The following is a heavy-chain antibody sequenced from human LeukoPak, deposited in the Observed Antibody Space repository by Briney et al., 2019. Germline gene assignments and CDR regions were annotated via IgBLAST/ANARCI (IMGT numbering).Heavy chain of an antibody. CDR1: GGSISSYY. CDR3: ARLTASTLGP. D-gene: IGHD3-9*01. V-gene: IGHV4-59*01. J-gene: IGHJ5*02. CDR2: IYYSGST. Sequence: PSETLSLTCTVSGGSISSYYWSWIRQPPGKGLEWIGYIYYSGSTNYNPSLKSRVTISVDTPKNQFSLKLSSVTAADTAVYYCARLTASTLGPWGQGTLVTVSS.